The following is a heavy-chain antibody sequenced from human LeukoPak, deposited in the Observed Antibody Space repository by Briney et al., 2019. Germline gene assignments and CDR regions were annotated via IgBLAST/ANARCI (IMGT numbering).Heavy chain of an antibody. CDR2: IYYSGST. D-gene: IGHD2-21*02. CDR1: GGSISSGGYY. J-gene: IGHJ4*02. V-gene: IGHV4-31*03. CDR3: ARDRGVTETYFDY. Sequence: PSETLSLTCTVSGGSISSGGYYWSWIRQPPGKGLEWIGYIYYSGSTYYNPSLKSRVTISVDTSKNQFSLKLSSVTAADTAVYYCARDRGVTETYFDYWGQGTLVTVSS.